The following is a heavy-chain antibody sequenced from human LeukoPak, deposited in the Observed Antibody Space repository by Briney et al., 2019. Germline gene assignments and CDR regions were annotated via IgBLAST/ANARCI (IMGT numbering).Heavy chain of an antibody. CDR2: ISSSGSTI. Sequence: GSLRLSCAASGFIFSTYEMNWVRQAPGKGLEWVSYISSSGSTIYYADSVKGRFTISRDNAKNSLYLQMNSLRAEDTAVYYCAELGITMIGGVWGKGTTVTISS. D-gene: IGHD3-10*02. J-gene: IGHJ6*04. CDR1: GFIFSTYE. CDR3: AELGITMIGGV. V-gene: IGHV3-48*03.